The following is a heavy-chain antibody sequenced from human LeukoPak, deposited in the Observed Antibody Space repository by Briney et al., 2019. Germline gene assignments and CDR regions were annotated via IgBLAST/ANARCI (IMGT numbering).Heavy chain of an antibody. J-gene: IGHJ3*02. CDR3: ARRGYSYGRGAFDI. Sequence: SETLSLTCTVSGGSISSYYWSWIRQPPGKGLEWIGYIYYSGSTNYNPSLKSRVTISVDTSKNQFSLKLSSVTAADTAVYYCARRGYSYGRGAFDIWGQGTMVTVSS. CDR2: IYYSGST. V-gene: IGHV4-59*12. D-gene: IGHD5-18*01. CDR1: GGSISSYY.